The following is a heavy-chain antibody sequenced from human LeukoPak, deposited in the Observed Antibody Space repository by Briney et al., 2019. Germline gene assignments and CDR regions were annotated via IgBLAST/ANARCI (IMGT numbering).Heavy chain of an antibody. J-gene: IGHJ4*02. Sequence: SETLSLTCTVSGGSISSYYWSWFRQFPGKGLEWIGYIYYSGSTNYDPSLKSRVTISVDTSKNQFSLKLRSVTAADTAVYYCARHHSGTGSGQDFWGQGTLVTVSS. CDR3: ARHHSGTGSGQDF. CDR1: GGSISSYY. V-gene: IGHV4-59*01. CDR2: IYYSGST. D-gene: IGHD3-10*01.